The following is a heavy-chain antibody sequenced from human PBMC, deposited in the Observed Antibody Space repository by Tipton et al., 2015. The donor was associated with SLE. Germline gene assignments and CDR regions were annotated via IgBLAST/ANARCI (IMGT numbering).Heavy chain of an antibody. D-gene: IGHD5-24*01. Sequence: TLSLTCTVSGYSISSGFYWGWIRQPPGKGLEWIGNIYHSGSTFYNPSLKSRVTISVDTSKNQFSLKLSSVTAADTAVYYCARGGMATIDYWGQGTLVTVSS. V-gene: IGHV4-38-2*02. CDR2: IYHSGST. CDR1: GYSISSGFY. CDR3: ARGGMATIDY. J-gene: IGHJ4*02.